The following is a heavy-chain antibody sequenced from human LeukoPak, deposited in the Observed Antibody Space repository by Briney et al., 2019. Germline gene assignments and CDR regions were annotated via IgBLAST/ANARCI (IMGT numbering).Heavy chain of an antibody. Sequence: SETLSLTCTVSVGSISSYYWSWIRQPPGKGLEWIGYFYYSGSTNYNPSLKSRVTISVDTSKNQFSLKLSSVTAADTAVYYCARSDYSISYFDYWGQGTLVTVSS. V-gene: IGHV4-59*08. CDR1: VGSISSYY. CDR3: ARSDYSISYFDY. D-gene: IGHD4-11*01. J-gene: IGHJ4*02. CDR2: FYYSGST.